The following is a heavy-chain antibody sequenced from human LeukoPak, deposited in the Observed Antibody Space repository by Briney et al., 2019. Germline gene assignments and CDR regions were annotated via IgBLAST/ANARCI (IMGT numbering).Heavy chain of an antibody. Sequence: PGGSLRLSCAASGFTFSSYAMSWVRQAPGKGLEWVSATSGSGGSTYYADSVKGRFTISRDNSKNTLYLQMNSLRAEDTAVYYCAKGGYSYGYAFDYWGQGTLVTVSS. CDR1: GFTFSSYA. CDR3: AKGGYSYGYAFDY. D-gene: IGHD5-18*01. J-gene: IGHJ4*02. V-gene: IGHV3-23*01. CDR2: TSGSGGST.